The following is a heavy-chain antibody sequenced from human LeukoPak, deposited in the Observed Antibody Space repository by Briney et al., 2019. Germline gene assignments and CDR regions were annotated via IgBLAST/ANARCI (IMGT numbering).Heavy chain of an antibody. J-gene: IGHJ4*02. Sequence: ASVKVSCKASGYSFTSNYIHWVRQAPGQGLEWMGMIYPRDGSTSYAQKFQARVTVTRDTSTSTVHMELSGLRSEDTAVYYCARDQEAFDYWGQGTLVTVSS. V-gene: IGHV1-46*01. CDR3: ARDQEAFDY. CDR1: GYSFTSNY. CDR2: IYPRDGST.